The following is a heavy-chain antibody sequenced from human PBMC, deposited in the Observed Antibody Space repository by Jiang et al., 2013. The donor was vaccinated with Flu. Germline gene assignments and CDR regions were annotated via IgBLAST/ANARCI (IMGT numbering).Heavy chain of an antibody. Sequence: QLLESGGKLVQPGGSLRLSCAASGLTFHTYAMTWVRQAPGKGLEWVSTITSSSDRTYLADSMKGRFTISRDNSKSTLYLEMNRLRVEDTAIYYCAKLPKGELQTAGNAFDLWGQGDNGQRLF. D-gene: IGHD1-7*01. CDR3: AKLPKGELQTAGNAFDL. V-gene: IGHV3-23*01. CDR2: ITSSSDRT. CDR1: GLTFHTYA. J-gene: IGHJ3*01.